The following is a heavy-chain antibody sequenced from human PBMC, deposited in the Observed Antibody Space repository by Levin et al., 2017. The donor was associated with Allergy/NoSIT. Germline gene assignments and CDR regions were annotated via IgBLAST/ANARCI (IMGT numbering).Heavy chain of an antibody. CDR1: GFTFSDYY. D-gene: IGHD4-23*01. CDR2: ISSSGSTI. J-gene: IGHJ4*02. CDR3: ARDRPGRTTVVTPLGY. V-gene: IGHV3-11*01. Sequence: GGSLRLSCAASGFTFSDYYMSWIRQAPGKGLEWVSYISSSGSTIYYADSVKGRFTISRDNAKNSLYLQMNSLRAEDTAVYYCARDRPGRTTVVTPLGYWGQGTLVTVSS.